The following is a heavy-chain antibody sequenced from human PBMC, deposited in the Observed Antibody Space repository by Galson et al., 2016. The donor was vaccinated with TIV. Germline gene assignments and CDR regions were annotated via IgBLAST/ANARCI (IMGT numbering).Heavy chain of an antibody. D-gene: IGHD5-12*01. J-gene: IGHJ4*02. Sequence: SVKVSCKASGGTFSSYDISWLRQIPGQGFEWMGRINPAVGLTKYAQRFQGRFTITAAYMELSSLRSEDMAVYYCSSASHLVPTVHHYWGQGTLVTVSS. CDR2: INPAVGLT. CDR3: SSASHLVPTVHHY. CDR1: GGTFSSYD. V-gene: IGHV1-69*04.